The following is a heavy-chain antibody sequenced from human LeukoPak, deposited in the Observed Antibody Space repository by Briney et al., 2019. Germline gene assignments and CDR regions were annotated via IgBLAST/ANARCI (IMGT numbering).Heavy chain of an antibody. V-gene: IGHV5-51*01. J-gene: IGHJ4*02. CDR3: ARRGYDSSGRYYFDY. D-gene: IGHD3-22*01. CDR1: GYSFTSYW. CDR2: IYPGDSDT. Sequence: GESLKISCKGSGYSFTSYWIGWVRQMPGKGLERMGIIYPGDSDTRYSPSFQGQVTISADKSISTAYLQWSSLKASDTAMYYCARRGYDSSGRYYFDYWGQGTLVTVSS.